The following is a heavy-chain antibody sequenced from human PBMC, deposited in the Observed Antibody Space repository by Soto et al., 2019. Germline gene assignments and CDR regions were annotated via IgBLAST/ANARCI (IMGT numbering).Heavy chain of an antibody. CDR3: ARDHHDGDAESVYSWFDP. CDR2: IIPIFGTA. J-gene: IGHJ5*02. V-gene: IGHV1-69*12. Sequence: QVQLVQSGAEVKKPGSSVKVSCKASGGTFSSYAISWVRQAPGQGLEWMGGIIPIFGTANYAQKFQGRVTITADESTSTASMELSSLRSEDTAVYYCARDHHDGDAESVYSWFDPWGQGTLVTVSS. CDR1: GGTFSSYA. D-gene: IGHD4-17*01.